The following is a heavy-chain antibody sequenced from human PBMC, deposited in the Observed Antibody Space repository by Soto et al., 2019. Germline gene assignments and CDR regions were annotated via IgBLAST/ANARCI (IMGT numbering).Heavy chain of an antibody. V-gene: IGHV3-30-3*01. Sequence: GGSLRLSCAASGFTFSNSALRWVRQAPGKGLEWVADISYDGSNKYYAGSVKGRFTISRDNSNNTLYLQMNSLRTEDTAVYYCARGERSVTAPPFDYWGQGTLVTVSS. CDR1: GFTFSNSA. J-gene: IGHJ4*02. CDR2: ISYDGSNK. CDR3: ARGERSVTAPPFDY. D-gene: IGHD1-26*01.